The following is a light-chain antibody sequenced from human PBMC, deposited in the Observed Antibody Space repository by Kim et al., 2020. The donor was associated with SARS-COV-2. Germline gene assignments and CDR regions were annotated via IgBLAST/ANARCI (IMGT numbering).Light chain of an antibody. CDR2: DAS. CDR3: QQRSNWWT. V-gene: IGKV3-11*01. J-gene: IGKJ1*01. Sequence: EIVVTQSPATLSLSPGERATLSCRASQSVSNHLAWYQQKPGQAPRLLIYDASNRATGIPARFSGSGSGTDFTLTISSLEPEDFAVYYCQQRSNWWTFGQGTKVDIK. CDR1: QSVSNH.